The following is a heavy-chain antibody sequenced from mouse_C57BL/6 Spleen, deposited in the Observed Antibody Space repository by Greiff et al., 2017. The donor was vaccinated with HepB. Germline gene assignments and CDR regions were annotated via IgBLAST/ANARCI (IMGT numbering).Heavy chain of an antibody. CDR2: ISSGGDYI. D-gene: IGHD2-3*01. V-gene: IGHV5-9-1*02. CDR3: TRSFPMMVTPYWYFDV. Sequence: EVMLVESGEGLVKPGGSLKLSCAASGFTFSSYAMSWVRPTPEKRLEWVAYISSGGDYIYYADTVKGRFTISRDNARNTLYLQMSSLKSEDTAMYYCTRSFPMMVTPYWYFDVWGTGTTVTVSS. CDR1: GFTFSSYA. J-gene: IGHJ1*03.